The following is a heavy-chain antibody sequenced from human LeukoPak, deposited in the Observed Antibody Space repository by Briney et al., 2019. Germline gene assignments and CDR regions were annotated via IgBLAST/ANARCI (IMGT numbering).Heavy chain of an antibody. V-gene: IGHV1-24*01. D-gene: IGHD2-15*01. Sequence: ASVKVSCKVSGYTLTELSMHWVRQAPGKGLEWMGGFDPEDGETIYAQKFQGRVTITADKSTSTAYMELSSLRSEDTAVYYCARDSPNRRDIVVVVAATPAVNWFDPWGQGTLVTVSS. CDR1: GYTLTELS. J-gene: IGHJ5*02. CDR3: ARDSPNRRDIVVVVAATPAVNWFDP. CDR2: FDPEDGET.